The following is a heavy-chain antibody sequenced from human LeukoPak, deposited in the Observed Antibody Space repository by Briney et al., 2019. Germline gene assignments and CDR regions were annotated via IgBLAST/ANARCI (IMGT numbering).Heavy chain of an antibody. Sequence: PGGSLRLSCAASGFTFSTYGMHWVRQAPGKGLEWVSLNYYDGSNEKYADSVKGRFTISRDNSKNTLYLQMNSLRAEDTAVYYCARLRFYGMDVWGQGTTVTVSS. J-gene: IGHJ6*02. CDR2: NYYDGSNE. CDR3: ARLRFYGMDV. D-gene: IGHD3-3*01. CDR1: GFTFSTYG. V-gene: IGHV3-33*01.